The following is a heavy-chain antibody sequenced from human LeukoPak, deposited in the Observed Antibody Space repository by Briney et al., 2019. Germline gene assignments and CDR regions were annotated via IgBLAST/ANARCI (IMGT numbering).Heavy chain of an antibody. CDR1: GFTFSSYA. Sequence: PGVSLRLSCAASGFTFSSYAMSWVRQAPGKGLKWVSGFSGAGGGGTTFYADSVKGRFTISRDNSKSTLFLQMNSLRAEDTALYYCARASDSTGYPQLPFDFWGQGTLVTVSS. V-gene: IGHV3-23*01. J-gene: IGHJ4*02. CDR3: ARASDSTGYPQLPFDF. CDR2: FSGAGGGGTT. D-gene: IGHD3-22*01.